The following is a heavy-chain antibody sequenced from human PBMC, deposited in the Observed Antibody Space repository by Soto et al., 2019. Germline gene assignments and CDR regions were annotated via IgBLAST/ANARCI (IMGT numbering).Heavy chain of an antibody. CDR3: ARDQMIDDFGLGTYDC. D-gene: IGHD3-22*01. CDR1: GYTFTSFG. V-gene: IGHV1-18*04. CDR2: ISGYNGKT. Sequence: ASVKVSCKTSGYTFTSFGVSWVRQAPGQGLEWMGWISGYNGKTKYAQTLQGRVTMTADTSTSTAYMELRGLRSDDTAVYFCARDQMIDDFGLGTYDCWGQGTTVVFSS. J-gene: IGHJ4*02.